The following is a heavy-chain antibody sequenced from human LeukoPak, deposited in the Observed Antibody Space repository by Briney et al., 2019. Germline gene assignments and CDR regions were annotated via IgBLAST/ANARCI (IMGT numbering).Heavy chain of an antibody. V-gene: IGHV4-34*01. J-gene: IGHJ3*02. Sequence: SETLSLTCAVYGGSFSGYYWSWIRQPPGKGLEWIGEINHGGSTNYNPSLKSRVTISVDTSKNQFSLKLSSVTAVDTAVYYCARGLGGNYGDYGEALDIWGQGTMVTVSS. CDR1: GGSFSGYY. CDR3: ARGLGGNYGDYGEALDI. D-gene: IGHD4-17*01. CDR2: INHGGST.